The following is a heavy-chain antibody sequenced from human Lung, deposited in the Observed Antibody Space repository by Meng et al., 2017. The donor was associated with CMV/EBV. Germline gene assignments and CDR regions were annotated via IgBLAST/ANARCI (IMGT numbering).Heavy chain of an antibody. CDR3: ARAIVVPAAPYYYYYGMDV. CDR2: IKQDGSEK. Sequence: GESXKISCAASGFTFSSYWMSWVRQAPGKGLEWVANIKQDGSEKYYVDSVKGRFTISRDNAKNSLYLQMNSLRAEDTAVYYCARAIVVPAAPYYYYYGMDVWGPGNTVHVYS. D-gene: IGHD2-2*01. J-gene: IGHJ6*01. CDR1: GFTFSSYW. V-gene: IGHV3-7*04.